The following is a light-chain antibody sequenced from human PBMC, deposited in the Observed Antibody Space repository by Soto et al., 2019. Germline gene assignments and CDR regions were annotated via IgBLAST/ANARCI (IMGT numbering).Light chain of an antibody. Sequence: EIVLTQSPGPLSLSPGERATLSCRASQSVSNNYLAWYQQKPGQAPRLLIYGASNMATDIPDRFSGSGSGTDFTLTISRLEPEDFAVYYCQQYGSSGTFGQGTKVDIK. CDR3: QQYGSSGT. CDR1: QSVSNNY. J-gene: IGKJ1*01. V-gene: IGKV3-20*01. CDR2: GAS.